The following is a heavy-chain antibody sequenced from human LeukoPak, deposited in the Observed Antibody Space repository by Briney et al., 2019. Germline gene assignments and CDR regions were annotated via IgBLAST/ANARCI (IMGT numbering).Heavy chain of an antibody. V-gene: IGHV4-39*07. CDR3: ARVYTLLYYYYMDV. CDR2: IYYSGST. CDR1: GGSISSSSYY. J-gene: IGHJ6*03. Sequence: SETLSLTCTVSGGSISSSSYYWGWIRQPAGKGLEWIGSIYYSGSTYYNPSLKSRVTISVDTSKNQFSLKLSSVTAADTAVYYCARVYTLLYYYYMDVWGKGTTVTVSS. D-gene: IGHD2-2*02.